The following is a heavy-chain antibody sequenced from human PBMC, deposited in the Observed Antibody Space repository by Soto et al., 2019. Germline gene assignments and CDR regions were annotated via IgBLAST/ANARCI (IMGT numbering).Heavy chain of an antibody. CDR1: GFTFSSYA. Sequence: XGFLRFHGAASGFTFSSYAMSWVRQAPGKGLEWVSAISVSGGSTYYADSVKGRFTIARDNSKNTLYLQMKSLRAEDTAVYYCAKDRSSSSHNWFDSWGQGTLVTVSS. CDR2: ISVSGGST. J-gene: IGHJ5*01. V-gene: IGHV3-23*01. D-gene: IGHD6-6*01. CDR3: AKDRSSSSHNWFDS.